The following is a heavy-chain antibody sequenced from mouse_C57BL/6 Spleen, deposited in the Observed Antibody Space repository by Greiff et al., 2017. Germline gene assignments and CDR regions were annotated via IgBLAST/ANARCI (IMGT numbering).Heavy chain of an antibody. Sequence: EVQLQESGPGLVKPSQSLSLTCSVTGYSITSGYYWNWIRQFPGNKLEWMGYISYDGSNNYNPSLKNRISITRDTSKNQFFLKLNSVTTEDTATYYCASGAGNYVYYAMDYWGQGTSVTVSS. CDR3: ASGAGNYVYYAMDY. J-gene: IGHJ4*01. CDR1: GYSITSGYY. V-gene: IGHV3-6*01. CDR2: ISYDGSN. D-gene: IGHD2-1*01.